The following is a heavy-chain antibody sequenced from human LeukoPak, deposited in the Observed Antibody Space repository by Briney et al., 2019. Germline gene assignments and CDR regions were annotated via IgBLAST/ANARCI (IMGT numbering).Heavy chain of an antibody. D-gene: IGHD2-2*01. CDR2: INSYGSST. V-gene: IGHV3-74*01. CDR3: AKGSQLLPLVYYYYYMDV. J-gene: IGHJ6*03. CDR1: GFSFRSHW. Sequence: GGSLRLSCAASGFSFRSHWMHLVRQAPGKGLVWVSRINSYGSSTLYVDSVKGRFTISRDNAKNTLYLQMNSLRAEDPAVYYCAKGSQLLPLVYYYYYMDVWGKGTTVAVSS.